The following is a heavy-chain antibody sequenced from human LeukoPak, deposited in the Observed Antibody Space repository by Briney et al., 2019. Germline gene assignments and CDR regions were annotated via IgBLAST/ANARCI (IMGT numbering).Heavy chain of an antibody. CDR1: GGSLNNVDYY. J-gene: IGHJ4*02. D-gene: IGHD3-16*01. Sequence: SQTLSLTCTVSGGSLNNVDYYWSWIRPSPGKGLDWIGYVWHSGNTYYNPSFKSRITISIDTSKNQFSLKMSFVTATDTAVYYCAIVIWGYYFDNWGQGALVTVSS. CDR3: AIVIWGYYFDN. CDR2: VWHSGNT. V-gene: IGHV4-30-4*01.